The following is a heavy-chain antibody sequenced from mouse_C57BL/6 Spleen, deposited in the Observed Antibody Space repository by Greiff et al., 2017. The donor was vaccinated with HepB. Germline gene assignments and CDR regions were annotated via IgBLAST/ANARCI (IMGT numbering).Heavy chain of an antibody. V-gene: IGHV1-69*01. CDR3: ARSGYDYNWYFDV. CDR2: IDPSDSYT. D-gene: IGHD2-4*01. J-gene: IGHJ1*03. Sequence: VQLQQPGAELVMPGASVKLSCKASGYTFTSYWMHWVKQRPGQGLEWIGEIDPSDSYTNYNQKFKGKSTLTVDKSSSTAYMQLSSLTSEDSAVYYCARSGYDYNWYFDVWGTGTTVTVSS. CDR1: GYTFTSYW.